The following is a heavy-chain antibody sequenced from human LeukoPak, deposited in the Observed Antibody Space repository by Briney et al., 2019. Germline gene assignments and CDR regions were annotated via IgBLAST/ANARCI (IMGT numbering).Heavy chain of an antibody. V-gene: IGHV1-69*13. J-gene: IGHJ4*02. CDR3: ARDRGGGQAYGY. CDR2: IIPIFGTA. Sequence: SVKVSCKASGGTFSSYAISWVRQAPGQGLEWMGGIIPIFGTANYAQKFQGRVTITADESTSTAYMELSSLRSEDTAVYYCARDRGGGQAYGYWGQGTLVTVSS. CDR1: GGTFSSYA. D-gene: IGHD3-10*01.